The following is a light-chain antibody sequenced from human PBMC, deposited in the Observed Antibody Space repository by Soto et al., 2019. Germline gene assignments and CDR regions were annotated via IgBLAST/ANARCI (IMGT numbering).Light chain of an antibody. CDR3: QQYGSSFWT. CDR2: GAS. Sequence: EIVLTQSPGTLSLSPEERATLSCRASQSVSSSYLAWYQQKPGQAPRLLIYGASSRATGIPDRFSGSGSGTDFTLTISRLESEDFAVYYCQQYGSSFWTFGHGTKVEIK. J-gene: IGKJ1*01. V-gene: IGKV3-20*01. CDR1: QSVSSSY.